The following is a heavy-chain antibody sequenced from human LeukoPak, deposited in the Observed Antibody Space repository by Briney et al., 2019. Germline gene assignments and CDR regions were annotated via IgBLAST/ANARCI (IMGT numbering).Heavy chain of an antibody. D-gene: IGHD4/OR15-4a*01. CDR3: ARRAGAYSHPYDY. V-gene: IGHV3-53*01. CDR1: GFTFSNYA. J-gene: IGHJ4*02. CDR2: IYSDNT. Sequence: GGSLRLSCAASGFTFSNYAMSWVRQAPGKGLEWVSFIYSDNTHYSDSVKGRFTISRDNSKNTLYLQMNSLRAEDTAVYYCARRAGAYSHPYDYWGQGTLVTVSS.